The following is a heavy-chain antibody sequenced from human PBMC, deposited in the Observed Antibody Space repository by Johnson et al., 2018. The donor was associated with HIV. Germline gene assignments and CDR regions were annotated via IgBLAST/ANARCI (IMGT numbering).Heavy chain of an antibody. CDR1: GFTFSRHA. CDR2: ISGSGGRT. J-gene: IGHJ3*02. CDR3: ARTLKWELGLPDWDSFDI. Sequence: VQLVESGGGLVQSGGSLRLSCAASGFTFSRHAMSWVRQAPGKGLDWVSAISGSGGRTYYGDSVKGRFTISRDNSKNTLYLQMKSLRAEYTAVYYCARTLKWELGLPDWDSFDIWGQGTMVTVSA. D-gene: IGHD1-26*01. V-gene: IGHV3-23*04.